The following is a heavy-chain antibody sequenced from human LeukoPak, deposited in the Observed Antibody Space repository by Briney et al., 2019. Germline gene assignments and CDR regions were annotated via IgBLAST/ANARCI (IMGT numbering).Heavy chain of an antibody. CDR2: IIPIFGTA. V-gene: IGHV1-69*05. CDR1: GGTFSSYA. D-gene: IGHD2-21*01. J-gene: IGHJ4*02. CDR3: ARSPYCGGDCYYSRR. Sequence: GASVKVSCKASGGTFSSYAISWVRQAPGQGLEWMGGIIPIFGTANYAQKFQGRVTITTDESTSTANMELSSLRSEDTAVYYCARSPYCGGDCYYSRRWGQGTLVTVSS.